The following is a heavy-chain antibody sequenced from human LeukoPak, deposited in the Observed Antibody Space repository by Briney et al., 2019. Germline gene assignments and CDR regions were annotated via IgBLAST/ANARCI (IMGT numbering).Heavy chain of an antibody. Sequence: GGSLRLSCAGSGFTFSFYAMNWVRQAPGKGLEWVSSISSGSSYLYYADSVKGRFTISRDNAKNSLYLQMNSLRDEDTAVYYCATNSPDSSGSYVGPFERWGQGTLVTVSS. CDR3: ATNSPDSSGSYVGPFER. CDR1: GFTFSFYA. J-gene: IGHJ4*02. CDR2: ISSGSSYL. V-gene: IGHV3-21*01. D-gene: IGHD6-19*01.